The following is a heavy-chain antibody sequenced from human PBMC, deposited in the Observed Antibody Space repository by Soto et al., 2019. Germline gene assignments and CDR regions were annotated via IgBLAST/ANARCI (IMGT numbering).Heavy chain of an antibody. V-gene: IGHV1-69*13. CDR2: IIPIFGTA. J-gene: IGHJ1*01. CDR1: GGTFSSYA. D-gene: IGHD2-21*02. CDR3: ARVKSGDCYRYGHCYFQH. Sequence: PGASVKVSCKASGGTFSSYAISWVRQAPGQGLEWMGGIIPIFGTANYAQKFQGRVTITADESTSTAYMELSSLRSEDTAVYYCARVKSGDCYRYGHCYFQHWGQGTLVTVSS.